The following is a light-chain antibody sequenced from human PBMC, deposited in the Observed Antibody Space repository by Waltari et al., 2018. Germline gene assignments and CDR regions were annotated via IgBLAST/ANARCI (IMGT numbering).Light chain of an antibody. CDR2: DVT. Sequence: QSALTQPASVSGSPEQSITISCTGTTSDVGSYNYVSWYQHHPGKAPKLMIYDVTNRPSGVSNRFSGSKSGNTASLTISGLQAEDEADYYCSSYTSINTLVVFGGGTKLTVL. CDR1: TSDVGSYNY. CDR3: SSYTSINTLVV. J-gene: IGLJ2*01. V-gene: IGLV2-14*03.